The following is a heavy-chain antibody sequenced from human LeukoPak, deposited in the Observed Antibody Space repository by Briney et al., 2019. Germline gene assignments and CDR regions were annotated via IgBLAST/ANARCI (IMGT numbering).Heavy chain of an antibody. D-gene: IGHD1-1*01. CDR1: GFTCTSYG. V-gene: IGHV3-23*01. CDR2: ISGGGENT. Sequence: QLGGSLGLSCGASGFTCTSYGMSWIRQGPGKGLEWVSAISGGGENTYYGDSVKGRFTISRDNSKNTLYLQMNSLRAEDTATYYCAKPRAMTTGVGRYFDLWGRGTLVTVSS. CDR3: AKPRAMTTGVGRYFDL. J-gene: IGHJ2*01.